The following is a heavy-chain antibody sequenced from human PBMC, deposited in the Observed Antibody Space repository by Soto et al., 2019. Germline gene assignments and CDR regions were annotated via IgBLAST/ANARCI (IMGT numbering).Heavy chain of an antibody. V-gene: IGHV1-46*03. CDR2: INPSGGST. Sequence: QVQLVQSGAEVKKPGASVKVSCKASGYTFTSYYMHWVRQAPGQGLEWMGIINPSGGSTSYAQKFQGRVTMTRDTSTSTGYMELSSLRSEDTAVYYCARDRLYCSGGSCYSFSVSYYYYMDVWGKGTTVTVSS. J-gene: IGHJ6*03. D-gene: IGHD2-15*01. CDR3: ARDRLYCSGGSCYSFSVSYYYYMDV. CDR1: GYTFTSYY.